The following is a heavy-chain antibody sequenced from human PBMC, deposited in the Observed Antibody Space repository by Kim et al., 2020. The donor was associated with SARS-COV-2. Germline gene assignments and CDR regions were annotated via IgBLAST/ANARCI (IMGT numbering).Heavy chain of an antibody. Sequence: GGSLRLSCAASGFTFSSYGMHWVRQAPGKGLEWVAVIWYDGSNKYYADSVKGRFTISRDNSKNTLYLQMNSLRAEDTAVYYCARGSFLIYYYYGMDVWGQGTTVTVSS. CDR3: ARGSFLIYYYYGMDV. J-gene: IGHJ6*02. V-gene: IGHV3-33*01. CDR2: IWYDGSNK. CDR1: GFTFSSYG. D-gene: IGHD2-15*01.